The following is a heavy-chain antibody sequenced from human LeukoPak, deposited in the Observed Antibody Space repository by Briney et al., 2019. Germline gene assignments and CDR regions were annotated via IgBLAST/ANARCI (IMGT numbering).Heavy chain of an antibody. V-gene: IGHV1-2*04. D-gene: IGHD6-19*01. CDR1: GYTFTGYY. CDR2: INPNSGGT. CDR3: ARRAVAGTSYYYYYGMDV. J-gene: IGHJ6*02. Sequence: ASVKVSCKVSGYTFTGYYMHWVRQAPGQGLEWMGWINPNSGGTNYAQKFQGWVTMTRDTSISTAYMELSRLRSDDTAVYYCARRAVAGTSYYYYYGMDVWGQGTTVTVSS.